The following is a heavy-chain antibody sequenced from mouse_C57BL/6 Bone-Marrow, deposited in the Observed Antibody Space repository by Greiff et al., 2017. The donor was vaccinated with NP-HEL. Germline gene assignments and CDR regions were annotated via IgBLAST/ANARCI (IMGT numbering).Heavy chain of an antibody. D-gene: IGHD1-1*01. J-gene: IGHJ2*01. CDR2: INPGSGST. CDR3: ARDYGSSYPYYFDY. CDR1: GYTFTSYW. V-gene: IGHV1-55*01. Sequence: QVQLQQSGAELVKPGASVKMSCKASGYTFTSYWITWVKQRPGQGLEWIGDINPGSGSTNYNEKFKSQATLTVATSSSTAYMQLSSLTSEDSAVYYCARDYGSSYPYYFDYWGQGTTLTVSS.